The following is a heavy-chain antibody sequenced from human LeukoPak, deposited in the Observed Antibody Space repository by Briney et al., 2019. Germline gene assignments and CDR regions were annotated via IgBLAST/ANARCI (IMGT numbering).Heavy chain of an antibody. CDR1: GGSFGGYY. D-gene: IGHD3-16*01. V-gene: IGHV4-34*01. J-gene: IGHJ4*02. CDR3: ARDPSRVWGSYGFDY. Sequence: PSETLSLTCAVYGGSFGGYYWSWIRQPPGKGLEWIGEVNHSGSTNYNPSLKSRVTISVDTSKNQFSLKLSSATAADTAVYYCARDPSRVWGSYGFDYWGQGTLVTVSS. CDR2: VNHSGST.